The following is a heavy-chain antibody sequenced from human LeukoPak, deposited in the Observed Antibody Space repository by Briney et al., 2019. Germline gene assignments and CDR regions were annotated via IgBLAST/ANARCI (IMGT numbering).Heavy chain of an antibody. D-gene: IGHD4-17*01. J-gene: IGHJ3*01. Sequence: GRSLRLSCAASGFSIDDYAIHWVRQPPGKGLEWVPGISWSSANIGYADSIKGRFTISRDNAKNSVDLQIDSLRAEDTALYYCAKDNGPKSALDLWGQGTVVIVSS. V-gene: IGHV3-9*01. CDR2: ISWSSANI. CDR3: AKDNGPKSALDL. CDR1: GFSIDDYA.